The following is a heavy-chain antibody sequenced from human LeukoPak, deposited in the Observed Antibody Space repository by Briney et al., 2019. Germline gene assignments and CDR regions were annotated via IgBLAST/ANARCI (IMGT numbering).Heavy chain of an antibody. Sequence: QPGGSLRLSCAASGFTFSSYWMHWVRQAPGTGLVWVSRINADGSSTSYADSVKGRFTISRDNAKNTLYLQMNSLRAEDTAVYYCARGHKRSSGSCDYWGQGTLVTVSS. V-gene: IGHV3-74*01. CDR3: ARGHKRSSGSCDY. CDR2: INADGSST. CDR1: GFTFSSYW. D-gene: IGHD1-26*01. J-gene: IGHJ4*02.